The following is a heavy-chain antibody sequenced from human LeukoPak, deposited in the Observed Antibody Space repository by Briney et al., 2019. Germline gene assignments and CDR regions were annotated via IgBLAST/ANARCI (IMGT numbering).Heavy chain of an antibody. CDR3: AKSWSCVQYNDWLCYFDY. V-gene: IGHV3-23*01. D-gene: IGHD3-9*01. J-gene: IGHJ4*02. CDR1: GFTFSNYA. Sequence: GGSLRLSCAASGFTFSNYAMSWVRQAPGKGLEWVSGISGSSGTTYYTDSVQGRFTISRDSSKDTPYLQMNSLRDDDTAIYYCAKSWSCVQYNDWLCYFDYWGQGTLVTVSS. CDR2: ISGSSGTT.